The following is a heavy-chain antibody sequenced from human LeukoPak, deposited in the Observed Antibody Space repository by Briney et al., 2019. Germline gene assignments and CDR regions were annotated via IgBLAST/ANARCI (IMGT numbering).Heavy chain of an antibody. CDR3: ARGGYCSSTSCYTVAPPTPYYYAMDV. J-gene: IGHJ6*02. D-gene: IGHD2-2*02. V-gene: IGHV4-34*01. CDR1: GGSFSGYY. CDR2: INHSGST. Sequence: SETLSLTCAVYGGSFSGYYWSWIRQPPGKGLEWIGEINHSGSTNYNPSLKSRVTISVDTSQTQFSLKLSSVTAAHTAVYYCARGGYCSSTSCYTVAPPTPYYYAMDVWGQGTTVTVSS.